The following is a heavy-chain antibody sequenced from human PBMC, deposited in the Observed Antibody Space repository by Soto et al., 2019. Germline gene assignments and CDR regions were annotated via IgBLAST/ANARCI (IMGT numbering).Heavy chain of an antibody. CDR1: GYTFTSYY. J-gene: IGHJ6*02. CDR2: INPSGGST. Sequence: QVQLVQSGAEVKKPGASVKVSCKASGYTFTSYYMHWVRQAPGQGLEWMGIINPSGGSTSYAQKFQGRATMTRDTSTSTVYMELSSLRSEDTAVYYCARGHCSSTSCYHYYYYYGMDVWGQGTTVTVSS. V-gene: IGHV1-46*01. D-gene: IGHD2-2*01. CDR3: ARGHCSSTSCYHYYYYYGMDV.